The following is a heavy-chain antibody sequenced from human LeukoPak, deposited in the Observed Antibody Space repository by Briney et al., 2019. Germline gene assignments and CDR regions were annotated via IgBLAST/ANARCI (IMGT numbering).Heavy chain of an antibody. CDR3: AKVRLADERAWAY. CDR2: ITPKSGDT. J-gene: IGHJ4*02. D-gene: IGHD3-3*02. Sequence: ASVKVSCKASGYTFSDFYIHWVRQAPGQGLEYVGWITPKSGDTYSPQRFQGRVTMTRDASISTAYMELSSLRSDDTAVYFCAKVRLADERAWAYWGQGTLVTVSS. V-gene: IGHV1-2*02. CDR1: GYTFSDFY.